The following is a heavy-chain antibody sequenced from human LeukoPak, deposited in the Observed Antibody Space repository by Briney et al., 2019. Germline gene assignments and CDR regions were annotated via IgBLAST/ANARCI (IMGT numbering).Heavy chain of an antibody. Sequence: GGSLRLSCAASGFTFSSYAMTWVRQVPGKGLVWVSHINSDGSITSYADSVKGRFTISRDNAKNTLYLQMNSLRAEDTAVYYCARDAVDTANAVWGQGTTVTVSS. J-gene: IGHJ6*02. CDR2: INSDGSIT. CDR3: ARDAVDTANAV. D-gene: IGHD5-18*01. V-gene: IGHV3-74*01. CDR1: GFTFSSYA.